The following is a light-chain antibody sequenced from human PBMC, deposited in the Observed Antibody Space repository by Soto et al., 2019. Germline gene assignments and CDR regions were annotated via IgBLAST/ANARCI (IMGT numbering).Light chain of an antibody. Sequence: QSVLTQPASVSGSPGQSITISCTGTSSDVGGYNYVSWYQQHPGKAPKLMIYGVSNRPSGVSNRFSGSKSGNTASLTISGLQAEDEADYYCSSYTSSNVVFGEGTKVTVL. CDR2: GVS. CDR3: SSYTSSNVV. V-gene: IGLV2-14*01. J-gene: IGLJ2*01. CDR1: SSDVGGYNY.